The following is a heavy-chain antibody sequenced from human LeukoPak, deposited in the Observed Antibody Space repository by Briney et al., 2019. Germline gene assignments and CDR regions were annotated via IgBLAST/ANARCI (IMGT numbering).Heavy chain of an antibody. V-gene: IGHV1-69*05. Sequence: SVKVSCKASGYTFTSYAISWVRQAPGQGLEWMGRIIPIFGTANYAQKFQGRVTITTDESTSTAYMELSSLRSEDTAVYYCARDQVGWPFDYWGQGTLVTVSS. CDR2: IIPIFGTA. CDR1: GYTFTSYA. J-gene: IGHJ4*02. D-gene: IGHD6-19*01. CDR3: ARDQVGWPFDY.